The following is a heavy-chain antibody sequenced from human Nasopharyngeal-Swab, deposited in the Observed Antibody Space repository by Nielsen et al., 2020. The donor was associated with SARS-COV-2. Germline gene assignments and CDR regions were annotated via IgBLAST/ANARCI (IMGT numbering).Heavy chain of an antibody. D-gene: IGHD3-3*01. CDR1: GFTFSNAW. Sequence: GGSLRLSCAASGFTFSNAWMSWVRQAPGKGLEWVGRIKSKTDGGTTDYAAPVKGRFTISRDDSKNTLYLQMNSLKTEDTAVYYCTTSEGGYYDFWSGYYKYYYYYYGMDVWGQGTTVTVSS. CDR2: IKSKTDGGTT. CDR3: TTSEGGYYDFWSGYYKYYYYYYGMDV. V-gene: IGHV3-15*01. J-gene: IGHJ6*02.